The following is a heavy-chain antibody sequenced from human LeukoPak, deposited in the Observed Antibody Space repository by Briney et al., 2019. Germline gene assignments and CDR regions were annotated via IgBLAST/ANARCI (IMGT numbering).Heavy chain of an antibody. CDR2: IYGGSTTTT. J-gene: IGHJ4*02. Sequence: GGSLRLSCVASGFTFSKYTMSWVRQAPGKGLEWVSGIYGGSTTTTFYADSVKGRFTISRDNSMNTLCLQMNSLRAEHTAVYYCAKDLPPDGAWDIDYWGQGTLITVST. V-gene: IGHV3-23*01. CDR3: AKDLPPDGAWDIDY. D-gene: IGHD4-17*01. CDR1: GFTFSKYT.